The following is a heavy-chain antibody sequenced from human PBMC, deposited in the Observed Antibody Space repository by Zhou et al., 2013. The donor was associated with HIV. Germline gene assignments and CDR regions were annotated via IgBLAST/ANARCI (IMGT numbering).Heavy chain of an antibody. J-gene: IGHJ4*02. V-gene: IGHV4-34*02. CDR2: INFTGDT. Sequence: QVDLRQWGAGLVKPSETLSLTCAVYGGSFSESFSGHYWSWIRQLPGKGLEWIGEINFTGDTNYNPSLKSRATISLDTSKNQFSLKLSSVTAADTAVYFCARGGTSGPTIHWGQGNLVTVSS. D-gene: IGHD1-7*01. CDR1: GGSFSESFSGHY. CDR3: ARGGTSGPTIH.